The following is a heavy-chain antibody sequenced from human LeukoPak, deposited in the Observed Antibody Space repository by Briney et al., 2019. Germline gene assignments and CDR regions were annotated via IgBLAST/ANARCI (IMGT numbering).Heavy chain of an antibody. D-gene: IGHD6-19*01. CDR3: AKGTSSGWYYFDY. V-gene: IGHV4-39*07. CDR1: GGSISSSSYY. CDR2: IYYSGDT. J-gene: IGHJ4*02. Sequence: SETLSLTCTVSGGSISSSSYYWGWIRQPPGKGLEWIGSIYYSGDTYYNPSLKSRVTISVDTSKNQFSLKLDSVTAADTAVYYCAKGTSSGWYYFDYWGQGTQVTVSS.